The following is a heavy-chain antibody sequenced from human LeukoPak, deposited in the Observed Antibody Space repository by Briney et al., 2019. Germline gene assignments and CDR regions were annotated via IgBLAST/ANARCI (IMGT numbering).Heavy chain of an antibody. CDR2: IYYSGST. J-gene: IGHJ4*02. Sequence: SQTLSLTCTVSGGSISSGDYYWSWIRQPPGKGLEWIGYIYYSGSTYYNPSLKSRVTISVDTSKTQFSLKLSSVTAADTAVYYCARHDSSGYFYDYWGQGTLVTVSS. CDR3: ARHDSSGYFYDY. D-gene: IGHD3-22*01. V-gene: IGHV4-30-4*08. CDR1: GGSISSGDYY.